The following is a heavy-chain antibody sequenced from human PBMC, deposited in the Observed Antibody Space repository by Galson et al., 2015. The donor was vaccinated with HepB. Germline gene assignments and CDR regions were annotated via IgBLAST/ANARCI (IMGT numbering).Heavy chain of an antibody. Sequence: SVKVSCKASGYTFTSYYMHWVRQAPGQGLEWMGIINPSGGSTSYAQKFQGRVTKTRDTSTSTVYMELSSLRSEDTAVYYCAREGMGARGTSDYWGQGTLVTVSS. V-gene: IGHV1-46*01. J-gene: IGHJ4*02. CDR2: INPSGGST. D-gene: IGHD1-26*01. CDR3: AREGMGARGTSDY. CDR1: GYTFTSYY.